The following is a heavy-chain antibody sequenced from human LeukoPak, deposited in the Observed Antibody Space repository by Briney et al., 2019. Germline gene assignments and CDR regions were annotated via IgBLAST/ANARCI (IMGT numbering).Heavy chain of an antibody. CDR1: GGTFSSYA. D-gene: IGHD3-10*02. V-gene: IGHV3-48*03. CDR2: ISSSGSTI. J-gene: IGHJ6*04. Sequence: PWASVKVSCKASGGTFSSYAISWVRQAPGKGLEWVSYISSSGSTIYYADSVKGRFTISRDNAKNSLYLQMNSLRAEDTAVYYCAELGITMIGGVWGKGTTVTISS. CDR3: AELGITMIGGV.